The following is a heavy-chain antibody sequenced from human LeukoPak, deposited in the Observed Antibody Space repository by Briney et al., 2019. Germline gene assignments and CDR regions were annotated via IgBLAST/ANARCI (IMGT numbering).Heavy chain of an antibody. CDR3: ARAEYCSSTSCYITSGVFDP. CDR2: IYYSGST. D-gene: IGHD2-2*02. CDR1: GGSISSGDYY. Sequence: SQTLSLTCTVSGGSISSGDYYWSWIRQPPGKGLEWIGYIYYSGSTYYNPSLKSRVTISVDTSKNQFSLKLSSVTAADTAVYYRARAEYCSSTSCYITSGVFDPWGQGTLVTVSS. V-gene: IGHV4-30-4*01. J-gene: IGHJ5*02.